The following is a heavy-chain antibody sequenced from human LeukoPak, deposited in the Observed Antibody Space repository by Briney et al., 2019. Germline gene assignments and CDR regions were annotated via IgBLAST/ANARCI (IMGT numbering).Heavy chain of an antibody. Sequence: SETLSLTCTVSGGSISSSGNFWGWVRQPPGRGLEWIASAYYSRNTYYNPSLKCRVTISVDTSKNQFSLKLSSVTAADTAVYYCVRHEEEDGYNAKTFDYWGQGTLVTVSS. CDR3: VRHEEEDGYNAKTFDY. CDR1: GGSISSSGNF. J-gene: IGHJ4*02. CDR2: AYYSRNT. V-gene: IGHV4-39*01. D-gene: IGHD5-24*01.